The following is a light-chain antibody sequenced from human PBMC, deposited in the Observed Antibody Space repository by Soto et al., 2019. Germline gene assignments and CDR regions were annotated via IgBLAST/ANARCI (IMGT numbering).Light chain of an antibody. V-gene: IGKV3-20*01. J-gene: IGKJ1*01. CDR2: GAS. CDR3: QQYDSSPRT. Sequence: EIVLTQSPGTLSLSPGERATLSCRASQSFTSTSLAWYQQKPGQAPRLLISGASRRAAGIPDRFCGSGSGTDFTLTISRLESEDLAVYYCQQYDSSPRTFGQGTRVEIK. CDR1: QSFTSTS.